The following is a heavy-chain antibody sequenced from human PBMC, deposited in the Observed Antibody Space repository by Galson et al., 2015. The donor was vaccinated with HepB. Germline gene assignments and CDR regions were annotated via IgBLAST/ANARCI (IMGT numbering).Heavy chain of an antibody. J-gene: IGHJ3*02. D-gene: IGHD4-17*01. CDR3: ARLRTTVTTGRAFDI. CDR2: IYPGDSNT. V-gene: IGHV5-51*01. CDR1: GFTFSSYW. Sequence: QSGAEVKKPGESLKISCKGSGFTFSSYWIAWVRQMPGKGLEWMGIIYPGDSNTRYSPSFHGQVTISADKSISTAYLQWNSLKASDTAMYYCARLRTTVTTGRAFDIWGQGTMVTVSS.